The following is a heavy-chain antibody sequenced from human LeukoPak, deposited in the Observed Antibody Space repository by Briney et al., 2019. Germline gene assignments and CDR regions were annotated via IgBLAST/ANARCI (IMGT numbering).Heavy chain of an antibody. D-gene: IGHD7-27*01. Sequence: GASVKVSCKASGYTFIDYFIHWVRQAPGQGLEWMGRINPDSGDTYYTQDFQGRVTVTRDTSISTAYMELSRLRSDDTAVYYCARDLSCTSNWELDYWGQGTLVTVSS. V-gene: IGHV1-2*06. CDR3: ARDLSCTSNWELDY. CDR1: GYTFIDYF. CDR2: INPDSGDT. J-gene: IGHJ4*02.